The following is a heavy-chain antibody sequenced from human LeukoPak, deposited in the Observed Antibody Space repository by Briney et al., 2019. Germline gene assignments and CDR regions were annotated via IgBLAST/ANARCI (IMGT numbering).Heavy chain of an antibody. CDR3: ARHDAGIAARPFDN. CDR1: GGSISSYY. Sequence: SETLSLTCTVSGGSISSYYWSWIRQPAGKGLEGIGRIYSSGSTNYNPSLKSRITRSVDTSKNQFSLKLSSVTAADTAVYYCARHDAGIAARPFDNWGQGTLVTVPS. V-gene: IGHV4-4*07. J-gene: IGHJ4*02. CDR2: IYSSGST. D-gene: IGHD6-6*01.